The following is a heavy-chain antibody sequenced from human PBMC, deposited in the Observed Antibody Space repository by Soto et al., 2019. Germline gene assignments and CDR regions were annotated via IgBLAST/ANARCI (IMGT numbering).Heavy chain of an antibody. V-gene: IGHV3-74*01. CDR3: VRTSLVVAAATREDY. CDR1: GSTLSSSG. J-gene: IGHJ4*02. Sequence: GGSLDLSCAASGSTLSSSGVPWARQAQGKGLVWVSRINSDGSSTSYADSVKGRFTISRDNAKNTLYLQMNSLRAEDTAVYYCVRTSLVVAAATREDYWGQGTLVTVSS. D-gene: IGHD2-15*01. CDR2: INSDGSST.